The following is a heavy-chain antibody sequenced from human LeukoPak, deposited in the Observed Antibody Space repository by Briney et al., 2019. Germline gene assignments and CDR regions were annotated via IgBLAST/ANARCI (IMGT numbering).Heavy chain of an antibody. CDR1: GGSISSYY. V-gene: IGHV4-59*12. CDR2: IYYSGST. J-gene: IGHJ4*02. Sequence: SETLSLTCTVSGGSISSYYWSWIRQPPGKGLEWIGYIYYSGSTKYNPSLKSRVTISVDASKTQFSLKLSSVTAADTAVYYCARRGSGWSFDYWGQGTLVTVSS. D-gene: IGHD6-19*01. CDR3: ARRGSGWSFDY.